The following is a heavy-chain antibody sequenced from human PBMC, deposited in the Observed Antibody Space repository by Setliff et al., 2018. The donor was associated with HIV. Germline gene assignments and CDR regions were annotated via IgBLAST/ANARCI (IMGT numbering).Heavy chain of an antibody. CDR3: ARNKLSDAFDV. J-gene: IGHJ3*01. V-gene: IGHV1-24*01. Sequence: ASVKVSCKVYGYTLSELSIHWVRQVPGKRLEWMGYFDPQDGETVYAQKFQGRVTLTEDTSTGTAYMELSGLRSEDTAEYYCARNKLSDAFDVWGPGTVVTVSS. D-gene: IGHD1-1*01. CDR2: FDPQDGET. CDR1: GYTLSELS.